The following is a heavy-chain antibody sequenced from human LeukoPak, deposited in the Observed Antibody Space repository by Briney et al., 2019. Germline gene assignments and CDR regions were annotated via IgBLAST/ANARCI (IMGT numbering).Heavy chain of an antibody. V-gene: IGHV1-2*06. CDR3: ARVGIAATGIDY. Sequence: ASVNVSCKASGYTFTGYYMHWVRQAPGQGLEWMGRINPNSGGTNYAQKFQGRVTMTRDTSISTAYMELSRLRSDDTAVYYCARVGIAATGIDYWGQGTLVTVSS. CDR1: GYTFTGYY. CDR2: INPNSGGT. D-gene: IGHD6-13*01. J-gene: IGHJ4*02.